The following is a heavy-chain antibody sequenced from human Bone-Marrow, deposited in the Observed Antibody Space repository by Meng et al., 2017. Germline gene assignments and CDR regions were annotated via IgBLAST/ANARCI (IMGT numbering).Heavy chain of an antibody. J-gene: IGHJ4*02. CDR2: NKSKTDGGTT. D-gene: IGHD4-23*01. Sequence: GESLKISWAAPGFTFSNAWISWVRQAPGKGLEWGGRNKSKTDGGTTDYAARVKGRFTISRDDSKNTLYLQMNSLKTEDTAVYYCTRADYGGKGVWGQGTLVTVSS. V-gene: IGHV3-15*01. CDR3: TRADYGGKGV. CDR1: GFTFSNAW.